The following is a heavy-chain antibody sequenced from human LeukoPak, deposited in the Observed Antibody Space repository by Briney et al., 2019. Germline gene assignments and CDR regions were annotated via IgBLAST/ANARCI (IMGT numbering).Heavy chain of an antibody. D-gene: IGHD1-1*01. J-gene: IGHJ4*02. Sequence: ASVKVSFKVSGYTLSEFSMHWVRQAPGKGLEWTGGFDPEDGETIYAQKFQGRVSMTEDTSTDTAYMELSSLRSEDTAVYYCVASSPQNWKAHDYWGQGTLVTVSS. CDR2: FDPEDGET. CDR1: GYTLSEFS. CDR3: VASSPQNWKAHDY. V-gene: IGHV1-24*01.